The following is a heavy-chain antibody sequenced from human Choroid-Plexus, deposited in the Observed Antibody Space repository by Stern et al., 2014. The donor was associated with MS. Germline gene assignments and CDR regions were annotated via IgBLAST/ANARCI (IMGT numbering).Heavy chain of an antibody. CDR2: INPNTGGT. J-gene: IGHJ6*02. CDR1: GYIFTGYY. V-gene: IGHV1-2*02. D-gene: IGHD3-3*01. CDR3: ARDQRGITIFGVVTDYYYLGMDV. Sequence: QVQLVQSGAEVKKLGASVKFSCKTSGYIFTGYYIHWVRQAPGQGLEWMAWINPNTGGTKYAQKFQGRVTMSRDTSISTAYVELSSLTSDDTAVYYCARDQRGITIFGVVTDYYYLGMDVWGQGTTVTVSS.